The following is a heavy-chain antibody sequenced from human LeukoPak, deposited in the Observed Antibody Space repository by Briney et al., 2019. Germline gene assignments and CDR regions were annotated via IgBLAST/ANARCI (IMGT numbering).Heavy chain of an antibody. V-gene: IGHV3-74*01. CDR2: INSDGSST. Sequence: PGGSLRLSCAASGFTFSIYWMHWVRQAPGKGLGWVARINSDGSSTSYADSVKGRFTIYRDNAKNTLYLKMNSLRAAATAVYYCARARGESSGWYVGYYYYYGMDVWGQGTTVTVSS. J-gene: IGHJ6*02. D-gene: IGHD6-19*01. CDR1: GFTFSIYW. CDR3: ARARGESSGWYVGYYYYYGMDV.